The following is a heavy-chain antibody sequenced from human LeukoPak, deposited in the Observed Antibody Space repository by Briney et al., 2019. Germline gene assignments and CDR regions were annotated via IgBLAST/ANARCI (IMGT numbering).Heavy chain of an antibody. D-gene: IGHD6-19*01. J-gene: IGHJ4*02. CDR3: ARDLSIAVAGRWDFDY. Sequence: GASVKVSCKASGGTFSSYAISWVRQAPGQGLEWMGRITPIFGTANYAQKFQGRVTITTDESTSTAYMELSSLRSEDTAVYYCARDLSIAVAGRWDFDYWGQGTLVTVSS. V-gene: IGHV1-69*05. CDR2: ITPIFGTA. CDR1: GGTFSSYA.